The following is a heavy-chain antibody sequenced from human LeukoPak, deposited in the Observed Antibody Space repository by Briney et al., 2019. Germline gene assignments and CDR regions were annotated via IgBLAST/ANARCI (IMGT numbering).Heavy chain of an antibody. J-gene: IGHJ4*02. Sequence: GGSLRLSCAASGFIVSTSYVNWVRQAPGRGLEWVSVIYSGGSTYYADSVKGRFTISRDNSKNTLYLQMNSLRAEDTAVYYCARNKRGDYWGQGTLVTVSS. D-gene: IGHD1/OR15-1a*01. CDR1: GFIVSTSY. CDR3: ARNKRGDY. CDR2: IYSGGST. V-gene: IGHV3-66*01.